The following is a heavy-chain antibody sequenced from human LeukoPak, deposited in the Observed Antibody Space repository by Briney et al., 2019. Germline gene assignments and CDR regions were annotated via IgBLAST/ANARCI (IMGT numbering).Heavy chain of an antibody. J-gene: IGHJ5*02. CDR2: IYYSGST. CDR3: ARLYGDYA. Sequence: PSETLSLTCTVSGGSISDYFWTWIRQPPGKGLEWIGYIYYSGSTNYNPSLKSRVTISVDTSKNQFSLKLSSVTAADTAVYYCARLYGDYAWGQGTLVTVSS. D-gene: IGHD4-17*01. V-gene: IGHV4-59*01. CDR1: GGSISDYF.